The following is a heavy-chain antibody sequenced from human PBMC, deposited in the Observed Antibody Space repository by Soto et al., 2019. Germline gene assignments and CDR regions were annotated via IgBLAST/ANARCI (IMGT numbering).Heavy chain of an antibody. J-gene: IGHJ5*02. V-gene: IGHV4-4*07. CDR3: ARSAIPRGGWFRP. CDR2: IYASGST. Sequence: QVHLQEPGPRLVRLSETLSLTCNVSDDSLSTNYWSWIRQPAGKGLEWIGRIYASGSTNYNPSLKGRVSISVDTSKKQFSLRMISVTAADTAMYYCARSAIPRGGWFRPWGQGVLVTVSS. CDR1: DDSLSTNY. D-gene: IGHD2-21*01.